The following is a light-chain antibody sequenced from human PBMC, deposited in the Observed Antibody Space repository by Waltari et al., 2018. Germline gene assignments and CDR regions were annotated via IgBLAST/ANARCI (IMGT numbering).Light chain of an antibody. V-gene: IGLV2-23*02. CDR3: YSYAGGSV. J-gene: IGLJ1*01. CDR2: EVS. Sequence: QSALTQPASVSGSPGQSITISCTGSSSDVGSSNLVSWYLQPPGKAPKLINSEVSKRPSGVSNRFSGSKSGNTASLTISGLQAEDEADYYCYSYAGGSVFGTGTKVTVL. CDR1: SSDVGSSNL.